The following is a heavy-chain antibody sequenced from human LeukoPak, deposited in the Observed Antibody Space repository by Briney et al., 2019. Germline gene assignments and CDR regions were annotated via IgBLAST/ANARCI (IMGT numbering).Heavy chain of an antibody. CDR3: ARDSAIEYSSSSFEY. CDR2: IYYSGST. CDR1: GGSFSDYD. V-gene: IGHV4-34*01. D-gene: IGHD6-6*01. Sequence: SETLSLTCAVYGGSFSDYDWSWIRQPPGKGLEWIGSIYYSGSTYYSPSLKSRVTISVDTSKNRFSLKLSSVTAADTAVYYCARDSAIEYSSSSFEYWGQGTLVTVSS. J-gene: IGHJ4*02.